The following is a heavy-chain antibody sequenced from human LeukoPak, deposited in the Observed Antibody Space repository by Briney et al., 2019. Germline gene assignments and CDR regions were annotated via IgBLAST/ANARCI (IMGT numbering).Heavy chain of an antibody. J-gene: IGHJ5*02. CDR2: IYCSGST. Sequence: SETLSLTCTVSGASIFGQYWSWIRRPPEKGLEWIGYIYCSGSTSCGRTSYNPSLKSRVTISVDKNQLSLRLTSVTAADTAVYYCARDLISEYSRSHSHFDPWGQGTLVTVSS. D-gene: IGHD5-12*01. V-gene: IGHV4-59*11. CDR3: ARDLISEYSRSHSHFDP. CDR1: GASIFGQY.